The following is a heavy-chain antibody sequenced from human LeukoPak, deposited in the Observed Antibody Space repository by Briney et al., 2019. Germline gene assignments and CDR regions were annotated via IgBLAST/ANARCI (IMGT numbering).Heavy chain of an antibody. CDR2: IYYSGST. CDR1: GASISSYY. CDR3: ARWSSGWFDY. Sequence: PSETLSLTCTVSGASISSYYWSWLRQPPGKGLEWVGYIYYSGSTNYNPSLKSRVTISVDTSKNQFSLKLSSVTAADTAVYYCARWSSGWFDYWGQGTLVTVSS. J-gene: IGHJ4*02. D-gene: IGHD6-19*01. V-gene: IGHV4-59*01.